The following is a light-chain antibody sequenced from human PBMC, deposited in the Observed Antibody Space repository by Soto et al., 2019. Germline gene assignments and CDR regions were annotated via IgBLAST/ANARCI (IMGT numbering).Light chain of an antibody. V-gene: IGKV3D-15*01. Sequence: MTQSPSTLSASVGDRVTITCRARQSVSIYLDWYQQKPGQAPRLLIFGTSSRATGIPARFSGSGSGTEFILTISSVESEDFAIYYCQQHNEWPTFGQGTRLEIK. CDR3: QQHNEWPT. CDR1: QSVSIY. CDR2: GTS. J-gene: IGKJ5*01.